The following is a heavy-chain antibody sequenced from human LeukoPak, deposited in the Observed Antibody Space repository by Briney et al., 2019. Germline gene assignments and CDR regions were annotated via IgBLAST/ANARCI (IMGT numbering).Heavy chain of an antibody. Sequence: SETLSLTCAVYGGSFSGYYWSWIRQPPGKGLEWIGEINHSGSTNYNPSLKSRVTISVDTSKNQLSLKLSSVTAADTAVYYCARALSGGRITIFGVVISDYYYYMDVWGKGTTVTVSS. J-gene: IGHJ6*03. CDR3: ARALSGGRITIFGVVISDYYYYMDV. CDR1: GGSFSGYY. V-gene: IGHV4-34*01. D-gene: IGHD3-3*01. CDR2: INHSGST.